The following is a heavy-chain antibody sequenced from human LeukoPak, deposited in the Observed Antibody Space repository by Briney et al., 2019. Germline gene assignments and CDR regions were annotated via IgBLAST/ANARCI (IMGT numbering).Heavy chain of an antibody. Sequence: SETLSLTCTVSGGSISSYYWSWLRQPPGKGLEWIGYIYYSGTTNYNPSLKSRGTISVDTSKNQFSLKLSSVTAADTAVYYCARGVYIAAAQYAYWGQGTLVTVSS. CDR2: IYYSGTT. V-gene: IGHV4-59*01. J-gene: IGHJ4*02. CDR3: ARGVYIAAAQYAY. D-gene: IGHD6-13*01. CDR1: GGSISSYY.